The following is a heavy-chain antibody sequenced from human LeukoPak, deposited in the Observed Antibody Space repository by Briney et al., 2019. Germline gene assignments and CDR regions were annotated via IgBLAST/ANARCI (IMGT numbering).Heavy chain of an antibody. CDR1: GGTFSSYA. D-gene: IGHD5-24*01. V-gene: IGHV1-69*05. CDR3: ASTMGWLQLRGPFDY. J-gene: IGHJ4*02. Sequence: SEKVSCKASGGTFSSYAISWVRQAPGKGLEWMGGIIPIFGTANYAQKFQGRVTITTDESTSTAYMELSSLRSEDTAVYYCASTMGWLQLRGPFDYWGQGTLVTVSS. CDR2: IIPIFGTA.